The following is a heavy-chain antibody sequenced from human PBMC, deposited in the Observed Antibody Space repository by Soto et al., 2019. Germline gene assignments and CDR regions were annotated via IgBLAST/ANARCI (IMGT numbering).Heavy chain of an antibody. V-gene: IGHV1-69*02. CDR3: AKSPPTISDYYFYKDV. Sequence: QVQLVQSGAEVKRPGSSVKVSCKASGGTFGRYTISWVQQAPGQGLEWMGRIIPIRNVAKYAQKFQGRVTITADKSTSTAYMELSSLRSEDTAVYYCAKSPPTISDYYFYKDVWGKGTTVTVSS. CDR2: IIPIRNVA. J-gene: IGHJ6*03. D-gene: IGHD2-2*02. CDR1: GGTFGRYT.